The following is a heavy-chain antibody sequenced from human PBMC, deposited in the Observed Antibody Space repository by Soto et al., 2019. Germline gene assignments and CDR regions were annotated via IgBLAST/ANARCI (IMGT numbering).Heavy chain of an antibody. CDR2: ITWNSGAR. CDR1: GFTFGDYG. V-gene: IGHV3-9*01. CDR3: ARGPYYDFWSGYSAYYYYYYMDV. J-gene: IGHJ6*03. Sequence: SLRLSCGASGFTFGDYGMHWVRQAPGKGPEWVSGITWNSGARDYAETVKGRFTISRDNAKNTLYLQMNSLRAEDTAVYYCARGPYYDFWSGYSAYYYYYYMDVWGKGTTVTVSS. D-gene: IGHD3-3*01.